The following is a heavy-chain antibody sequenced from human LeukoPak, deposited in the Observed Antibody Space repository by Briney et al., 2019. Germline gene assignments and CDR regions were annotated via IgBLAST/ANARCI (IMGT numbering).Heavy chain of an antibody. J-gene: IGHJ4*02. Sequence: GGSLRLSCEASGFTFSSYWMSWVRQAPGKGLEWVANIKQDGSERYYVDSVKGRVTMSRDNAKNSLFLQMNSLRAEDTAVYYCARGASGSVVALDQWGQGTLVTVSS. D-gene: IGHD2-15*01. CDR3: ARGASGSVVALDQ. V-gene: IGHV3-7*01. CDR1: GFTFSSYW. CDR2: IKQDGSER.